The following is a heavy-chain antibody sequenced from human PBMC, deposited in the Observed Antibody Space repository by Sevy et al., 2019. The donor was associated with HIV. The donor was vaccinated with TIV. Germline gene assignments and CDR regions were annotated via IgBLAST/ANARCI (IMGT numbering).Heavy chain of an antibody. J-gene: IGHJ6*03. CDR3: SKVMEVGQQLKSYYMDV. V-gene: IGHV3-15*01. Sequence: KRGGSLRLSCAASGFTFSNAWMSWVRQAPGKGLEWVGRIKSKTDGGITDYAAPVKGRFSISRDDSKNTLYLQMNSLKTEDTAVYYCSKVMEVGQQLKSYYMDVWGKGTTVTVSS. CDR1: GFTFSNAW. CDR2: IKSKTDGGIT. D-gene: IGHD6-13*01.